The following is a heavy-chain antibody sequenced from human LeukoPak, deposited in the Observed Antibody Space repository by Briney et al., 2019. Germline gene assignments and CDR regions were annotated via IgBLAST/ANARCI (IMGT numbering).Heavy chain of an antibody. CDR3: ARTPHYYGSGSYFGPFDY. J-gene: IGHJ4*02. CDR1: GYTFTSYG. CDR2: ISAYNGNT. D-gene: IGHD3-10*01. V-gene: IGHV1-18*01. Sequence: ASVKVSCKASGYTFTSYGISWVRQAPGQGLEWMGWISAYNGNTNYAQKLQGRVTMTTDTSTSTAYMELRSLRSDDTAVYYCARTPHYYGSGSYFGPFDYWGQGTLVTVSS.